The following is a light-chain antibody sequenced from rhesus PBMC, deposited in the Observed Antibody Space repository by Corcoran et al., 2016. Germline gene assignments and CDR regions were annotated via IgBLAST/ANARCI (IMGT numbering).Light chain of an antibody. J-gene: IGKJ1*01. CDR1: QGISSY. CDR3: QQYNSVPWT. Sequence: DIQMTQSPSSLSASVGDRVTITCRASQGISSYLAWYQQKPGKAPKPLIYYASNLESGVPSRFSGSGSGTEVTLPISSLQPEDFATYYCQQYNSVPWTFGQGTKVEIK. V-gene: IGKV1-37*01. CDR2: YAS.